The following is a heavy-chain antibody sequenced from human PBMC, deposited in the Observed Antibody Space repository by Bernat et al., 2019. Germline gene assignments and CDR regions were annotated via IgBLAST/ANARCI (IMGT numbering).Heavy chain of an antibody. CDR2: IKRDGREK. D-gene: IGHD1-26*01. CDR1: GFTFSDYW. Sequence: EMQLVESGGGLVQRGESLRLSCAASGFTFSDYWMSWVRQAPGKGLEWVANIKRDGREKNYVDSVKGRFTISRDNSKNTLYLQMNSLRAEDTAVYYCARDPPYSGSYYFDYWGQGTLVTVSS. V-gene: IGHV3-7*01. CDR3: ARDPPYSGSYYFDY. J-gene: IGHJ4*02.